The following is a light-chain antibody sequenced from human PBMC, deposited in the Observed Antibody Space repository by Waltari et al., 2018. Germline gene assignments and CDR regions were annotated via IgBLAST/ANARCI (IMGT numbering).Light chain of an antibody. J-gene: IGKJ1*01. CDR1: QGISTY. CDR2: ATS. Sequence: AIRMTQSPSSFSASTGDRVTITCRASQGISTYLAWYQQKSGKAPKLLIHATSTLQSGVPSRFSGSGSGTDFTLTISCLQSEDFAIYYCQQYYTYPRTFGQGTKVEV. CDR3: QQYYTYPRT. V-gene: IGKV1-8*01.